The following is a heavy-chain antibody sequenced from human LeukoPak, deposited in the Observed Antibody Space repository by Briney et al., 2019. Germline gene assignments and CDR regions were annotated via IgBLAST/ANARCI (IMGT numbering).Heavy chain of an antibody. J-gene: IGHJ4*02. CDR1: GFTFSSYW. D-gene: IGHD6-19*01. CDR2: TKGDESEQ. CDR3: VRDGRSGWHFDY. V-gene: IGHV3-7*01. Sequence: PGGSLRLSCTATGFTFSSYWMSWVRQAPGKGLDWVANTKGDESEQYTLDSVKGRFTVSRDYAKSSMSLQMNSLRAEDTAVYYCVRDGRSGWHFDYWGQGILVTVSS.